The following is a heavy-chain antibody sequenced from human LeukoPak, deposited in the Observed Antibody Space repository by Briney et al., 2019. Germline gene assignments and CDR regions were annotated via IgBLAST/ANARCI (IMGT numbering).Heavy chain of an antibody. CDR1: GGSISSGGYY. D-gene: IGHD4-17*01. V-gene: IGHV4-30-2*01. J-gene: IGHJ4*02. Sequence: PSETLSLTCTVSGGSISSGGYYWSCIRQPPGKGLECIGYIYHSGSTYYNPSLKSRVTISVDRSKNQFSLKLSSVTAADTAVYYCARGGTTVTLWYFDYWGQGTLVTVS. CDR3: ARGGTTVTLWYFDY. CDR2: IYHSGST.